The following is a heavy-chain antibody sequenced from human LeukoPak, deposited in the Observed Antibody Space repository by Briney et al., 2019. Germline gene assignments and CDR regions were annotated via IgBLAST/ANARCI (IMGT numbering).Heavy chain of an antibody. Sequence: GRSLRLSCAASGFTFSSYGMHWVRQAPGKGLEWVAVISYDGSNKYYADSVKGRFTISRDNSKNTLYLQMNSLRAEDTAVYCCAKDLIAVADEPNWFDPWGQGTLVTVSS. CDR1: GFTFSSYG. D-gene: IGHD6-19*01. J-gene: IGHJ5*02. V-gene: IGHV3-30*18. CDR3: AKDLIAVADEPNWFDP. CDR2: ISYDGSNK.